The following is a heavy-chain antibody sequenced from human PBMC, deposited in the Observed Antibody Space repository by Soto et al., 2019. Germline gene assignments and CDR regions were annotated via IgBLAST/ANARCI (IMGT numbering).Heavy chain of an antibody. V-gene: IGHV1-3*01. CDR2: INAGNGNT. CDR1: GYTFTSYA. CDR3: ARDGTGAYGSGSSTYFDY. D-gene: IGHD3-10*01. J-gene: IGHJ4*01. Sequence: GASVKVSCKASGYTFTSYAIHWVRQAPGQRLEWMGWINAGNGNTKYSQKFQGRVTITRDTSASTAYMELSSLRSEDTAVYYCARDGTGAYGSGSSTYFDYWGQGALVTVSS.